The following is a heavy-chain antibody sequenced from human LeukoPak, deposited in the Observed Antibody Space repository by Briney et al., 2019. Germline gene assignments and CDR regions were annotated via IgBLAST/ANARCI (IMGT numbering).Heavy chain of an antibody. Sequence: PSETLSLTCTVSGGSISSYYWSWIRQPPGKGLEWIGYIYYSGSTNYNPSLKSRVTISVDTSKNQFSLKLSSVTAADTAVYFCARANGPSWLAPWGHGTLVTVTS. J-gene: IGHJ5*02. CDR1: GGSISSYY. CDR2: IYYSGST. D-gene: IGHD4/OR15-4a*01. V-gene: IGHV4-59*01. CDR3: ARANGPSWLAP.